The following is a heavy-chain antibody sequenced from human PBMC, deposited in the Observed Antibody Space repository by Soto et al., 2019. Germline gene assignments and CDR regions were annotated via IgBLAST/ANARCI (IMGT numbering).Heavy chain of an antibody. CDR2: IIPIFGTA. D-gene: IGHD3-16*02. CDR3: ALHPPNYDYVWGSYPFDY. J-gene: IGHJ4*02. V-gene: IGHV1-69*13. Sequence: SVKVSCKASGGTFSSYAISWVRQAPGQGLEWMGGIIPIFGTANYAQKFQGRVTITADESTSTAYMELSSLRSEDTAVYYCALHPPNYDYVWGSYPFDYWGQGTLVTVS. CDR1: GGTFSSYA.